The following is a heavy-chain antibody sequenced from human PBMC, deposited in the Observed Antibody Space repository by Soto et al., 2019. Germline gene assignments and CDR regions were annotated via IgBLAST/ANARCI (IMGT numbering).Heavy chain of an antibody. D-gene: IGHD3-3*01. J-gene: IGHJ3*02. CDR1: GFTFSSYA. CDR2: ISGSGGST. V-gene: IGHV3-23*01. Sequence: GGSLRLSCAASGFTFSSYAMSWVRQAPGKGLEWVSAISGSGGSTYYADSVKGRFTISRDNSKNTLYLQMNSLRAEDTAVYYCAKEVSRSGVTIFGVVTTDAFDIWGQGTMVTVSS. CDR3: AKEVSRSGVTIFGVVTTDAFDI.